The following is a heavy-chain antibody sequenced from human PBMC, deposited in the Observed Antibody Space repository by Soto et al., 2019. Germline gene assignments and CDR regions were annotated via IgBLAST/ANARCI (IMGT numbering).Heavy chain of an antibody. Sequence: EVQLVESGGGLVQPGGSLRLSCAASGFTFSSYWMSWVRQAPGKGLEWVANIKQDGSEKYYVDSVKGRFTISRDNAKNSLYLQMNSLRAEETAVYYCASGLVAALFDYWGQGTLVTVSS. V-gene: IGHV3-7*01. CDR2: IKQDGSEK. CDR1: GFTFSSYW. CDR3: ASGLVAALFDY. J-gene: IGHJ4*02. D-gene: IGHD6-13*01.